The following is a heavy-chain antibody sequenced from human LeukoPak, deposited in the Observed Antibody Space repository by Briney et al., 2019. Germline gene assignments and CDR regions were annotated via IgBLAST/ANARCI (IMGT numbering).Heavy chain of an antibody. CDR1: GFTFGDYG. CDR2: TRSKAHGGGI. J-gene: IGHJ4*02. V-gene: IGHV3-49*05. D-gene: IGHD5-12*01. Sequence: KSGGSLRLSCTDTGFTFGDYGMSWFRQAPGKGLEWVGFTRSKAHGGGIEYAASVRGRFTISRDDSKSIAYLQMNSLKTEDTAVYYCSSSINGYDFMVGFWGQGTLVTVSS. CDR3: SSSINGYDFMVGF.